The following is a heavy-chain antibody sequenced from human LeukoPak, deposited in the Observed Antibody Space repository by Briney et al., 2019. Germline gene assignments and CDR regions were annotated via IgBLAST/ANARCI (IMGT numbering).Heavy chain of an antibody. CDR3: ARGGTYCGGDCFATKY. CDR1: GFTFSNYA. D-gene: IGHD2-21*02. CDR2: ISSSRSHI. Sequence: GGSLRLFCAASGFTFSNYAMNWVRQAPGKGLEWVSSISSSRSHIYYADSVKGRFTISRDNAKNSLYLQMDSLRADDTAVYYCARGGTYCGGDCFATKYWGQGTLVTVSS. V-gene: IGHV3-21*01. J-gene: IGHJ4*02.